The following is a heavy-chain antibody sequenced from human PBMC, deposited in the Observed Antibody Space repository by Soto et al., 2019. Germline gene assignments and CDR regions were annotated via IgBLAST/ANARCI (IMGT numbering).Heavy chain of an antibody. D-gene: IGHD3-22*01. J-gene: IGHJ4*02. V-gene: IGHV1-69*06. Sequence: QVQLVQSGAEVKKPGSSVKVSCKASGDTFSSYAISWVRQAPGQGLEWMGGIIPIFGTANYAQKFKGRVTITADKSTSTAYMELISLRSEDTAMYYCARGWYYYDRSGYAFDYWGQGTQVTVSS. CDR1: GDTFSSYA. CDR3: ARGWYYYDRSGYAFDY. CDR2: IIPIFGTA.